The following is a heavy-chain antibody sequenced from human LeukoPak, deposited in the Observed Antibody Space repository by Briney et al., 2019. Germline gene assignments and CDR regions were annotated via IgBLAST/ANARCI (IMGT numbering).Heavy chain of an antibody. CDR3: ARTSVAGVNLDY. J-gene: IGHJ4*02. CDR2: IYYTGAT. CDR1: GGSISSTSYY. Sequence: SETLSLTCTVSGGSISSTSYYWGWIRQPPGKGLQWIGSIYYTGATYYNPSLKGRLTMSVDTSNNQISLRLSSVTAADTAVYYCARTSVAGVNLDYWGQGTLVTVSS. D-gene: IGHD6-19*01. V-gene: IGHV4-39*01.